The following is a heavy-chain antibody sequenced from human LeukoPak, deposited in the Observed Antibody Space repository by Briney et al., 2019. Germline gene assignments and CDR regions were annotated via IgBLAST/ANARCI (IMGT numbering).Heavy chain of an antibody. V-gene: IGHV4-39*01. CDR1: GGSISSTSSY. CDR3: ARHYYDSSGLAYYFDY. CDR2: VRYSGKT. J-gene: IGHJ4*02. Sequence: PSETLSLTYTVSGGSISSTSSYWGWIRQPPGKGLEWIGSVRYSGKTYYNPSLKSRVTMSLDTSKNQFSLRLTSVTAADTAVYSCARHYYDSSGLAYYFDYWGQGTLVTVSS. D-gene: IGHD3-22*01.